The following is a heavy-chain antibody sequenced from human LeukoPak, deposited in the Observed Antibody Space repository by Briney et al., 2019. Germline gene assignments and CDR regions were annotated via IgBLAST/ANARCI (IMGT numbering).Heavy chain of an antibody. Sequence: SQTLSLTCAISGDSVSSNTAAWNWIRXXXXXGLEWLGRTYYRSKWYIDYAVSAKSRITINPDTSKNQFSLQLNSVTPEDTAVYYCANHYFDFWGQGTLVTVSS. J-gene: IGHJ4*02. CDR1: GDSVSSNTAA. CDR2: TYYRSKWYI. CDR3: ANHYFDF. V-gene: IGHV6-1*01.